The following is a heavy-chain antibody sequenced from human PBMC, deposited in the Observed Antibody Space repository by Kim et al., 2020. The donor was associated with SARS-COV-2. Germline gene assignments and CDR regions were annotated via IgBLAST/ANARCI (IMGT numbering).Heavy chain of an antibody. CDR2: IRSKVYSYAT. V-gene: IGHV3-73*01. CDR1: GFTFSDSP. J-gene: IGHJ3*01. D-gene: IGHD3-3*02. Sequence: GGSLRLSCAASGFTFSDSPIHWVRQASGKGLEWVGRIRSKVYSYATSSAATVIGRFTISSDDSESTAYLQMTSLKTADTAVSYCTTIPATSLAFWDAVDV. CDR3: TTIPATSLAFWDAVDV.